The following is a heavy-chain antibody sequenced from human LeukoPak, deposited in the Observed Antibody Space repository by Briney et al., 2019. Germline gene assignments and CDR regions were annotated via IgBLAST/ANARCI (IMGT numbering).Heavy chain of an antibody. J-gene: IGHJ4*02. CDR2: IYYRGST. CDR1: GVSISSY. Sequence: SETLSLTCTVSGVSISSYWSWIRQPPGKGLEWIGYIYYRGSTNYNPSLKSRVTMSVDTSENQFSLKLSSVTAADTAVYYCARVASSGWYYFDYWGQGTLVTVSS. V-gene: IGHV4-59*01. D-gene: IGHD6-19*01. CDR3: ARVASSGWYYFDY.